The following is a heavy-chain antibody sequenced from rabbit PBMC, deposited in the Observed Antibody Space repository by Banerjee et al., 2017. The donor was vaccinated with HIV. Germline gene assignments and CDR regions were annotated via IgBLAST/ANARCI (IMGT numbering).Heavy chain of an antibody. J-gene: IGHJ4*01. CDR1: EFDLSSYG. V-gene: IGHV1S45*01. D-gene: IGHD2-1*01. CDR3: ARGGDDYGDYVSRL. CDR2: IYAGGSGST. Sequence: QEQLVESGGGLVTLGGSLKLSCKASEFDLSSYGMSWVRQAPGKGLEWIACIYAGGSGSTSYASWAKGRFTISKTSSTTVTLQMTSLTAADTAIYFCARGGDDYGDYVSRLWGQGTLVTVS.